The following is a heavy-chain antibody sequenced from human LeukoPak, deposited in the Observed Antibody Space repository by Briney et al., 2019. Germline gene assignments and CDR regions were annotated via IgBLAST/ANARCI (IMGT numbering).Heavy chain of an antibody. Sequence: GGSLRLSCAASGFTFDDYGMSWVRQAPGKGLEWVSGINWNGGRAGHADSVKGRFTISRDNAKNSLFPQMNSLRAEDTALYYCVRGRGGSYMYFQHWGQGTLVTVSS. CDR1: GFTFDDYG. CDR2: INWNGGRA. J-gene: IGHJ1*01. D-gene: IGHD1-26*01. CDR3: VRGRGGSYMYFQH. V-gene: IGHV3-20*04.